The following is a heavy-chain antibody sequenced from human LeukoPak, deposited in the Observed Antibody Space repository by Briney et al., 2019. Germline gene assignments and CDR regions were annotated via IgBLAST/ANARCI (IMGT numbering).Heavy chain of an antibody. D-gene: IGHD3-10*01. CDR1: GFTFNKYW. Sequence: GGSLRLSCAASGFTFNKYWLTWVRQAPGKGLEWVANINQDDSQIYYLESVEGRFTITRDNAKNSLHLQMNSLRAEDTAIYYCARGYYYSGTYYFSFFDYWGQGTLVTVSS. CDR2: INQDDSQI. V-gene: IGHV3-7*01. CDR3: ARGYYYSGTYYFSFFDY. J-gene: IGHJ4*02.